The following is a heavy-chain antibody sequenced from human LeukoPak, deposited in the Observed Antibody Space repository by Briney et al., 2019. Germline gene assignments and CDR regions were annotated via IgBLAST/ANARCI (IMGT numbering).Heavy chain of an antibody. CDR3: ARDRGQSSYDSSGYYYPY. D-gene: IGHD3-22*01. Sequence: ASVKVSCKASGYTFTGYYMHWVRQAPGQGLEWMGWINPNSGGTNYAQKFQGRVTMTRDTSISTAYMEVSRLRSDDTAVYYCARDRGQSSYDSSGYYYPYWGQGTLVTVSS. CDR1: GYTFTGYY. CDR2: INPNSGGT. J-gene: IGHJ4*02. V-gene: IGHV1-2*02.